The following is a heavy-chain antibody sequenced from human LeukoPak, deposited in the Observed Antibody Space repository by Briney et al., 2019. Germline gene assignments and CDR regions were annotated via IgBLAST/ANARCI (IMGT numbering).Heavy chain of an antibody. D-gene: IGHD6-19*01. CDR2: IRSDGSNY. J-gene: IGHJ4*02. V-gene: IGHV3-30*02. CDR1: GFTFSSYA. Sequence: GGSLRLSCAASGFTFSSYAMSWVRQAPGKGLEWVAFIRSDGSNYYYADSVKGRFTISRDNSKNTLYLQMNSLRAEDTAVYYCAKDQWDGSSGWYFDYWGQGTLVTVPS. CDR3: AKDQWDGSSGWYFDY.